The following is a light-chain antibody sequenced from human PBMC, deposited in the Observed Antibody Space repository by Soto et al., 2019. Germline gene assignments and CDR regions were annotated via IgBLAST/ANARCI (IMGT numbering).Light chain of an antibody. Sequence: DIQMTQSPSTLSASVGDRVTITCRASQSIISWLAWYQQRPGKAPNLLIYKASSLESGVPSRFSGSGSGTEFTLTISSLQPDDSATYYCRQYHGFPITFGQGTRLEIK. V-gene: IGKV1-5*03. CDR2: KAS. J-gene: IGKJ5*01. CDR3: RQYHGFPIT. CDR1: QSIISW.